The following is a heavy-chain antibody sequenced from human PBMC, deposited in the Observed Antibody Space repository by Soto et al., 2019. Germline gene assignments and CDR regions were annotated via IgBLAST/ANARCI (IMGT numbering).Heavy chain of an antibody. CDR2: IYSGGST. CDR3: ATFIVSATM. D-gene: IGHD1-26*01. Sequence: GGSLRLSCAVSGFTVSSNYMSWVRQAPGKGLEWVSLIYSGGSTYYADSVKGRFTISRDNSKNTLYLQMNSLRAEDTAVYYCATFIVSATMWGQGPLVTASS. CDR1: GFTVSSNY. J-gene: IGHJ4*02. V-gene: IGHV3-53*01.